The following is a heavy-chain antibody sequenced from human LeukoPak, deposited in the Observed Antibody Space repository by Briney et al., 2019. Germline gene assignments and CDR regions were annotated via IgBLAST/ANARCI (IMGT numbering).Heavy chain of an antibody. V-gene: IGHV4-39*01. CDR3: ATSDTVSTYNWFDP. D-gene: IGHD5/OR15-5a*01. Sequence: SETLSLTCTVSGGSISSNTYYWGWIHRPPGKGLEWIGNIHYSGSTYYNPSLKSRVTISVDTSKNQFSLNLSSLTAADTAVYYCATSDTVSTYNWFDPWGQGTLVTVSS. CDR1: GGSISSNTYY. CDR2: IHYSGST. J-gene: IGHJ5*02.